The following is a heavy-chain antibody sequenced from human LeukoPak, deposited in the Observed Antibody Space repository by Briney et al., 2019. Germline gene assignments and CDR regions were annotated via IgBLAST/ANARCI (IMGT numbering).Heavy chain of an antibody. D-gene: IGHD1-26*01. V-gene: IGHV1-24*01. CDR2: FDPEDGET. Sequence: ASVKVSCKVSGYTLTELSMQWVRQAPGKGLEWMGGFDPEDGETIYAQKFQGRVTMTEDTSTDTAYMELSRLRSDDTAVYYCARGKRYADGKWELHFDYWGQGTLVTVSS. CDR1: GYTLTELS. CDR3: ARGKRYADGKWELHFDY. J-gene: IGHJ4*02.